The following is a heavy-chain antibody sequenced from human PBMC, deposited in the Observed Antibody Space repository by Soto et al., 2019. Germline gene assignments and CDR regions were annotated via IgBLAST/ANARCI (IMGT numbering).Heavy chain of an antibody. Sequence: PSEPLSLTCDGYGGSFSGYYWSWIRQPPGERLEWIEEINHSGSTNYNPSHKSRVTISVDTSKNQFSLKLSSVTAADTAVYYCARGRGIVGATRYYYYGMDVWGQGTTVTVS. CDR1: GGSFSGYY. V-gene: IGHV4-34*01. CDR3: ARGRGIVGATRYYYYGMDV. CDR2: INHSGST. J-gene: IGHJ6*02. D-gene: IGHD1-26*01.